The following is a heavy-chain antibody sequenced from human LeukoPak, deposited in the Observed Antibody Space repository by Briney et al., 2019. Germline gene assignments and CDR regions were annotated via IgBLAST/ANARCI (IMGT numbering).Heavy chain of an antibody. D-gene: IGHD3-22*01. CDR2: ISGSGGST. CDR1: GFTFSSYA. CDR3: AKVAYYDSSGYYRGTGFDP. Sequence: GGSLRLSCAASGFTFSSYAMSWVRQAPGKGLEWVSAISGSGGSTYYADSVKGRFTISRDNSKNTLYLQMNSLRAEDTAVYYCAKVAYYDSSGYYRGTGFDPWGQGTLVTVSS. V-gene: IGHV3-23*01. J-gene: IGHJ5*02.